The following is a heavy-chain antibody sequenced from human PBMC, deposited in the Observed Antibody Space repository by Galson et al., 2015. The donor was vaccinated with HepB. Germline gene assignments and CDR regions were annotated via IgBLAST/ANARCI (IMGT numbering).Heavy chain of an antibody. J-gene: IGHJ3*02. Sequence: SLRLSCAASGFTFSSYWMHWVRQAPGKGLVWVSRINSDGSSTSYADSVKGRFTISRDNAKNTLYLQMNSLRAEDTAVYYCARDPALKFAFDIWGQGTTVTVSS. V-gene: IGHV3-74*01. CDR1: GFTFSSYW. CDR2: INSDGSST. CDR3: ARDPALKFAFDI.